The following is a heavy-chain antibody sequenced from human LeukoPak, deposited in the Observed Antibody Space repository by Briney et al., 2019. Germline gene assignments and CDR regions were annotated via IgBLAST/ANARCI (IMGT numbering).Heavy chain of an antibody. J-gene: IGHJ5*02. CDR1: GYTFTDYY. D-gene: IGHD2-21*02. CDR3: GRGVVVTGIVELQQFEP. CDR2: INPNRGAK. V-gene: IGHV1-2*02. Sequence: AAVKVSCKASGYTFTDYYLNWVRQAPGEGGEWVGWINPNRGAKRFAHNFQGRVNMTRDTSISTDSMELSRLRSDHTAVYYCGRGVVVTGIVELQQFEPWGQGTLVTVSS.